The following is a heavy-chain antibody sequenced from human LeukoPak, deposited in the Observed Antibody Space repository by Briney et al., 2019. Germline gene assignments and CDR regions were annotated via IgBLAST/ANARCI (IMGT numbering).Heavy chain of an antibody. V-gene: IGHV1-2*02. CDR1: GYTFTGYY. J-gene: IGHJ4*02. Sequence: ASVKVSCKASGYTFTGYYMHWVRQAPGQGLEWMGWINPNSGGTNYAQKFQGRVTMTRDTSISTAYMELSRLRSDDTAVYYCARDAYYDFWGGYNFDYWGQGTLVTVSS. CDR2: INPNSGGT. CDR3: ARDAYYDFWGGYNFDY. D-gene: IGHD3-3*01.